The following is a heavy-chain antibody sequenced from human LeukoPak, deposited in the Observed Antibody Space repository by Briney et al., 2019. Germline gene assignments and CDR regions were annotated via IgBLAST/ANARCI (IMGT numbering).Heavy chain of an antibody. CDR2: INHSGST. CDR1: GGSFSGYY. CDR3: ARKGRQLWLSFGY. Sequence: PSETLSLTCAVYGGSFSGYYWSWIRQPPGKGLEWIGEINHSGSTNYNPSLKSRVTISVDTSKNQFSLKLSSVTAADTAVYYCARKGRQLWLSFGYWGQGTLVTVSS. D-gene: IGHD5-18*01. V-gene: IGHV4-34*01. J-gene: IGHJ4*02.